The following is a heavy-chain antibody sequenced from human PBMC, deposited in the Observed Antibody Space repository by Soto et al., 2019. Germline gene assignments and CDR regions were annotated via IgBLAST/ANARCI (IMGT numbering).Heavy chain of an antibody. J-gene: IGHJ5*02. CDR2: VYYNENT. CDR3: ARRERYYGSPGWFDP. V-gene: IGHV4-39*01. D-gene: IGHD3-10*01. CDR1: GGSISSFTYY. Sequence: SEALSLTCSVSGGSISSFTYYWGWIRQPPGKGLEWIGTVYYNENTYYNPSLKSRVTITVDTAKNQFSLNLRSVTAADTAMYFYARRERYYGSPGWFDPWGPGTLVTVSS.